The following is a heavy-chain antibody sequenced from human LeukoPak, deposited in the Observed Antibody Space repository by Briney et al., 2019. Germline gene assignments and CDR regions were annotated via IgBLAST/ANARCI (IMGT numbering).Heavy chain of an antibody. Sequence: GASVKVSCKASGGTFSSYAISWVRQAPGQGLEWMGGIIPIFGTANYAQKFQGRVTITADESTSTAYMELSSLRSEDTAVYHWASCRGGGNWFDPWGQGTLVTVSS. CDR3: ASCRGGGNWFDP. J-gene: IGHJ5*02. V-gene: IGHV1-69*01. CDR1: GGTFSSYA. D-gene: IGHD2-15*01. CDR2: IIPIFGTA.